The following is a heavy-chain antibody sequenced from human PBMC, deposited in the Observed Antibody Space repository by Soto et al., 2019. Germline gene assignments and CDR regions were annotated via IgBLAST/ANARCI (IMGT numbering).Heavy chain of an antibody. D-gene: IGHD6-13*01. J-gene: IGHJ6*02. V-gene: IGHV3-30*14. CDR3: ARAEDSSSWSPYYYYSGMDV. Sequence: QVQLVESGGGVVQPGRSLRLSCAVSGFTFDSYPMHWVRQAPGKGLEWVAVVSYDGTKEYYADSVKGLFTISRDNSKSTLSLQMNSLRADDTAVYYCARAEDSSSWSPYYYYSGMDVWGQGTTVTVSS. CDR2: VSYDGTKE. CDR1: GFTFDSYP.